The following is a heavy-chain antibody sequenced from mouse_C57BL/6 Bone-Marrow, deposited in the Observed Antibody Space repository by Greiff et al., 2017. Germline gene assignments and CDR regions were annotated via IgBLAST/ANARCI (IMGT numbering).Heavy chain of an antibody. Sequence: EVQLQESGPGLVKPSQSLSLTCSVTGYSITSGYYWNWIRQFPGNKLEWMGYISYDGSNNYNPSLKNRISITRDTSKNQFFLKLNSVTTEDTATYYCARDSPMVTTNWGQGTTLTVSS. V-gene: IGHV3-6*01. CDR3: ARDSPMVTTN. CDR1: GYSITSGYY. J-gene: IGHJ2*01. CDR2: ISYDGSN. D-gene: IGHD2-2*01.